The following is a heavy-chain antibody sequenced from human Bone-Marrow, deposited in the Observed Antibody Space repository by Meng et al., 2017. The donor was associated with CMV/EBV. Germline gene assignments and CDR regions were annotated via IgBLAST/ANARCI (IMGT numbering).Heavy chain of an antibody. Sequence: SAVSSSNTSGNWVRQTRGKRLKCIGRIRRKTVSGTTDYTAPVKGRFTISRDDSKNTLYLQMNSLKTEDTAVYYCTTVGYSIGWSYDYWGQGTLVTVSS. J-gene: IGHJ4*02. CDR2: IRRKTVSGTT. CDR1: AVSSSNTS. CDR3: TTVGYSIGWSYDY. V-gene: IGHV3-15*07. D-gene: IGHD6-19*01.